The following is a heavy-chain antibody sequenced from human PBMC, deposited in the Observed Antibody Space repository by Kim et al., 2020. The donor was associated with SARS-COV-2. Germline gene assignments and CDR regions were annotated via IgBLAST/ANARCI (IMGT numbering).Heavy chain of an antibody. J-gene: IGHJ2*01. Sequence: SETLSLTFTVSGASISSHYWTWIRQPPGKGLEWIGYIFHTGSTNYNPSLKSRITMSVDTSKNQFSLKLTSVIAADTAVYYCARHVSSYWYFDLWGRGTLVTVSS. D-gene: IGHD2-8*01. V-gene: IGHV4-59*08. CDR1: GASISSHY. CDR3: ARHVSSYWYFDL. CDR2: IFHTGST.